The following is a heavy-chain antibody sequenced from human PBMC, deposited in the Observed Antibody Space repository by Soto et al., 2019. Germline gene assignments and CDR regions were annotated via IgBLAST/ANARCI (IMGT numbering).Heavy chain of an antibody. CDR2: IDPSDSYT. D-gene: IGHD1-1*01. V-gene: IGHV5-10-1*01. J-gene: IGHJ6*02. CDR3: ASNDRNYYGMDV. CDR1: GYSFTSYW. Sequence: GKSLKISCKGSGYSFTSYWISWVRQMPGKGLEWMGRIDPSDSYTNYSPSFQGHVTISADKSISTAYLQWSSLKASDTAMYYCASNDRNYYGMDVWGQGTTVTVSS.